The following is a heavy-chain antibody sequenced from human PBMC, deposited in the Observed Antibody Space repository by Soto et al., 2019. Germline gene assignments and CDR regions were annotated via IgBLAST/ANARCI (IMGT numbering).Heavy chain of an antibody. J-gene: IGHJ4*02. D-gene: IGHD5-18*01. V-gene: IGHV2-70*01. CDR3: ARSPGGNTEFDY. CDR2: IDWDDDK. Sequence: SGPNPVNPTQTLTLNCTSSWFPLTTREVGVSWIRQPPGKDLEWLALIDWDDDKYYSTSLKTRLTISKDTSKNQVVLTMTNMDPVDTATYYCARSPGGNTEFDYWGQGTLVTVSS. CDR1: WFPLTTREVG.